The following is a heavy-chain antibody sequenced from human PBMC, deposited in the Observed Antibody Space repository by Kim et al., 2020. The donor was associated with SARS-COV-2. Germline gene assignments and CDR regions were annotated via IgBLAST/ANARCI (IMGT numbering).Heavy chain of an antibody. CDR1: GFNFNYYG. CDR2: ISYEGSKK. CDR3: AKRGGVFDFSSASYIDY. J-gene: IGHJ4*02. V-gene: IGHV3-30*18. Sequence: GGSLRLSCVVSGFNFNYYGIHWVRQAPGKGLEWVAGISYEGSKKFYADSLMGRFTISRDSSKNTLFLQMDSLTSEDTAVYYCAKRGGVFDFSSASYIDYWGQGTLVTVSS. D-gene: IGHD3-3*01.